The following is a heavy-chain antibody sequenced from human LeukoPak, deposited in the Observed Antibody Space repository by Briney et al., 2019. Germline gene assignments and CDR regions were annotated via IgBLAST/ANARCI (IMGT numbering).Heavy chain of an antibody. CDR1: GYSFTNHA. CDR3: ARRDRRHFDY. Sequence: ASVKVSCKASGYSFTNHAIHWVRQAPGQRLEWMGWINVGNGNTKYSQMLQGRVTISRDTSANTAYTELSSLRSEDTAVYYCARRDRRHFDYWGQGTLVTVSS. CDR2: INVGNGNT. D-gene: IGHD3-22*01. V-gene: IGHV1-3*01. J-gene: IGHJ4*02.